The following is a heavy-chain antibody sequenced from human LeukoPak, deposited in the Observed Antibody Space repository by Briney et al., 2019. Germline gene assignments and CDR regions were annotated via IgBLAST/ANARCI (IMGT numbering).Heavy chain of an antibody. CDR1: GFTFSSYG. CDR3: ARGGSGWSAPDY. V-gene: IGHV3-NL1*01. Sequence: SGGSLRLSCAASGFTFSSYGMHWVRQAPGKGLEWVSVIYSDGSTYYADSVKGRFTISRDKSKNTLHLQMNSLRAEDTAVYYCARGGSGWSAPDYWGQGTLVTVSS. CDR2: IYSDGST. J-gene: IGHJ4*02. D-gene: IGHD6-19*01.